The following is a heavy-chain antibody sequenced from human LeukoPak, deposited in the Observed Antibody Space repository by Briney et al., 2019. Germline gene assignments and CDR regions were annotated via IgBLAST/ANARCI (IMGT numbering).Heavy chain of an antibody. Sequence: PGGSLRLSCAASGFTFSCYAMSWVRQAPGKGLEWVSAISGSGGSTYYADSVKGRFTISRDNSKNTLYLQMNSLRAEDTAVYYCAKDRTVTTPLKWFDPWGQGTLVTVSS. CDR1: GFTFSCYA. CDR3: AKDRTVTTPLKWFDP. V-gene: IGHV3-23*01. D-gene: IGHD4-17*01. CDR2: ISGSGGST. J-gene: IGHJ5*02.